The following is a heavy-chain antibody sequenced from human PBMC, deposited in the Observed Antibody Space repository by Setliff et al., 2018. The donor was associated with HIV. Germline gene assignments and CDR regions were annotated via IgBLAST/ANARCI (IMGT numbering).Heavy chain of an antibody. CDR2: IYHSGST. D-gene: IGHD3-3*01. V-gene: IGHV4-38-2*01. J-gene: IGHJ4*02. Sequence: SETLSLTCAVSGYAISSSGYYWGWIRQPPGKGLEWIGSIYHSGSTYYNPSLKSRVTLSVDTSKNQFSLKLSSVTAADTAMYYCARGANFWSGYDSWGQGTLVTVSS. CDR3: ARGANFWSGYDS. CDR1: GYAISSSGYY.